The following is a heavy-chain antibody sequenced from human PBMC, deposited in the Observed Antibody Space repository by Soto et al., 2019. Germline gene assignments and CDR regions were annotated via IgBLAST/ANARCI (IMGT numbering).Heavy chain of an antibody. J-gene: IGHJ6*02. D-gene: IGHD1-1*01. V-gene: IGHV3-11*06. CDR2: ISNTGTYT. CDR1: GFTFSDYY. Sequence: PGGSLRLSCEASGFTFSDYYMNWVRQAPGKGLEWVSYISNTGTYTNYADSVKGRFTMPRDYAKKSLYLQMDSLRVEDTAVYYCARDAGTGYYYGMDVWGQGTSVTVSS. CDR3: ARDAGTGYYYGMDV.